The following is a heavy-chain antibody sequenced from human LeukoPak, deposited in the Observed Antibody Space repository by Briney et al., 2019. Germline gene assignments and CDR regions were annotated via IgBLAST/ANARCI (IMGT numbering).Heavy chain of an antibody. J-gene: IGHJ6*02. V-gene: IGHV3-7*01. CDR1: GFTFSSYW. CDR3: ARDSPSYYYYGMDV. Sequence: GGSLRLSCAASGFTFSSYWMSWVRQAPGKGLEWVANIKQDGSEKYYVDPVKGRFTISRDNAKNSLYLQMNSLRAEDTAVYYCARDSPSYYYYGMDVWGQGTTVTVSS. CDR2: IKQDGSEK.